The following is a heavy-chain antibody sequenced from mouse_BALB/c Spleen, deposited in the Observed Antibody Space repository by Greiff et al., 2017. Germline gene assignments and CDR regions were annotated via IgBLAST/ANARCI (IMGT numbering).Heavy chain of an antibody. J-gene: IGHJ3*01. CDR2: ILPGSGST. D-gene: IGHD2-1*01. CDR3: AKGLHYGNSVFAY. CDR1: GYTFSSYW. V-gene: IGHV1-9*01. Sequence: QVQLKESGAELMKPGASVKISCKATGYTFSSYWIEWVKQRPGHGLEWIGEILPGSGSTNYNEKFKGKATFTADTSSNTAYMQLSSLTSEDSAVYYCAKGLHYGNSVFAYWGQGTLVTVSA.